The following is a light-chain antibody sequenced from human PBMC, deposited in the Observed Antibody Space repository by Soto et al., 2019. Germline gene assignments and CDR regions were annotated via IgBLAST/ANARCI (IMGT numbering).Light chain of an antibody. CDR2: DDS. Sequence: SYELTQPPSVSVAPGQTARIPCGGNNIGSKAVHWYQQRPGQAPVLVVHDDSDRPSGIPERFSGSNSENTATLTISRVAAGDEADYYCQVWDGRSDHYVSGTGTKVTVL. J-gene: IGLJ1*01. CDR1: NIGSKA. V-gene: IGLV3-21*02. CDR3: QVWDGRSDHYV.